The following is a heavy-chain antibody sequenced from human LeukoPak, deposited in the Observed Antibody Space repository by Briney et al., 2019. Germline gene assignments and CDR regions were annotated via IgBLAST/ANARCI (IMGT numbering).Heavy chain of an antibody. V-gene: IGHV1-2*02. CDR2: INPNSGGT. CDR1: GYTFTGYY. Sequence: ASVKVSCKASGYTFTGYYMHWVRQAPGQGLEWTGWINPNSGGTNYAQKFQGRVTMTRDTSISTAYMELSRLRSDDTAVYYCARSDSGSLDPRGGYMDVWGKGTTVTISS. D-gene: IGHD3-10*01. J-gene: IGHJ6*03. CDR3: ARSDSGSLDPRGGYMDV.